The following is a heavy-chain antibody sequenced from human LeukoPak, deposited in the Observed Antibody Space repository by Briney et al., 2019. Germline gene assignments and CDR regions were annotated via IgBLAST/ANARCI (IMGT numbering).Heavy chain of an antibody. V-gene: IGHV3-7*01. CDR1: CFTFSCYW. CDR2: IKQDGSEK. J-gene: IGHJ2*01. D-gene: IGHD1-26*01. CDR3: ARDLGSYYGWYFDL. Sequence: GGSLRLSCAASCFTFSCYWMGWVRQAPGKGLEWVGNIKQDGSEKYYVDSVKGRFTISRDNAKNSLYLQMNSLRVEDTAVYYCARDLGSYYGWYFDLWGRGTLVTVSS.